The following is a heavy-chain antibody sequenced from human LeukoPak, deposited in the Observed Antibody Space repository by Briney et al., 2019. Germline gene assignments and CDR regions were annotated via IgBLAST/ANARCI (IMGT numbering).Heavy chain of an antibody. V-gene: IGHV3-23*01. D-gene: IGHD5-18*01. CDR3: AKDWIQFNRVFDCFAS. CDR2: IGNTET. Sequence: GGSLRLSCATSGFPFETDAMSWVRQAPGKGLEWVATIGNTETFYADSVTGRFTISRDNSKNTVNLQMNRLRVEDTAIYYCAKDWIQFNRVFDCFASWGQGTLVTVSS. CDR1: GFPFETDA. J-gene: IGHJ4*02.